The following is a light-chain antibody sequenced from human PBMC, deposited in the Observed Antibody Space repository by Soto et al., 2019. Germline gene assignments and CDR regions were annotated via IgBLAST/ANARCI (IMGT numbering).Light chain of an antibody. Sequence: QSALTQPASVSGSPGQSIAISCTGTSGDVGGYDYVSWYQQHPDKAPKLMIYEVTKRPSWVSNRFSGSKSGNTASLTISGLQPEDEADYYCSSQTSGSTRVFGSGTKATVL. J-gene: IGLJ1*01. V-gene: IGLV2-14*01. CDR1: SGDVGGYDY. CDR3: SSQTSGSTRV. CDR2: EVT.